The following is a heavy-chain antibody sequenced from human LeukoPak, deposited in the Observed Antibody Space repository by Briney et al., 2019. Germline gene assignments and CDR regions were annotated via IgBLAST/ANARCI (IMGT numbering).Heavy chain of an antibody. Sequence: GASVKVSCKASGYTFTGYYMHWVRQAPGQGLEWMGWINPNSGNTGYAQKFQGRVTMTRNTSISTAYMELSSLRSEDTAVYYCARVEGTTPGGYWGQGTLVTVSS. CDR3: ARVEGTTPGGY. CDR2: INPNSGNT. D-gene: IGHD2/OR15-2a*01. CDR1: GYTFTGYY. V-gene: IGHV1-8*02. J-gene: IGHJ4*02.